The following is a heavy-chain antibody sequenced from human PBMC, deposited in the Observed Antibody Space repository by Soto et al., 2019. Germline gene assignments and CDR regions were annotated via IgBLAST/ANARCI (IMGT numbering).Heavy chain of an antibody. V-gene: IGHV3-23*01. Sequence: EVQLLESGVGLVQPGGSLRLSCAASGFTFSSYAMSWVRQAPGKWLEWVSAISGSGGGTYYADSVKVRFTISRDNSKNTLYQQMNSLRAADTAVYYCAKSLAYCGGDCYWDAFEIWGPGTMATFSS. CDR1: GFTFSSYA. CDR2: ISGSGGGT. D-gene: IGHD2-21*02. CDR3: AKSLAYCGGDCYWDAFEI. J-gene: IGHJ3*02.